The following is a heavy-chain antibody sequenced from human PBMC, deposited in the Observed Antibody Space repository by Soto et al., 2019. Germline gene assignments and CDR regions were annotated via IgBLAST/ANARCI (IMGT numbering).Heavy chain of an antibody. D-gene: IGHD2-8*01. CDR2: ISGGGDET. V-gene: IGHV3-23*01. Sequence: EVQLLESGGGLVQSGGSLRLSCAASGFTFRNYAMTWVRQAPGKGLEWVSGISGGGDETYNADSVKGRFIISSDNSKITLYLQMTSLRAEDTAIYYCVKDGEAYNGVWDYFDHWGQGTLITVSS. CDR1: GFTFRNYA. CDR3: VKDGEAYNGVWDYFDH. J-gene: IGHJ4*02.